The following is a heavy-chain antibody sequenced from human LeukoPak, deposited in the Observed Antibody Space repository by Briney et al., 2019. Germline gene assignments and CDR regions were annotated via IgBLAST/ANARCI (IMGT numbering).Heavy chain of an antibody. D-gene: IGHD2-2*02. CDR2: IIPIFGTS. CDR1: GGTFSSYA. J-gene: IGHJ5*02. Sequence: SVKVSCKGSGGTFSSYAISWVRQAPGQGLEWMGGIIPIFGTSKYAQKFQGRVTITTDESTSTAYMELSSLRSEDTAVYYCARGYCTSTSCYTMDHWFDPWGQGTLVTVSS. CDR3: ARGYCTSTSCYTMDHWFDP. V-gene: IGHV1-69*05.